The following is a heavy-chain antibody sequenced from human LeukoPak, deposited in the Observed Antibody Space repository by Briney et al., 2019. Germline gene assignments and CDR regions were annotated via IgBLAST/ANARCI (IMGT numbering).Heavy chain of an antibody. Sequence: SETLSLTCTVSGGSISSYYWSWIRQHPGKGLEWIGYIYYSGSTTYNTSLKSRVTISVATSKNQFSLKLSSVTAADTAVYYCARNGAYCSGGSCAHDTFDMWGQGTMVTVSS. CDR2: IYYSGST. V-gene: IGHV4-59*01. D-gene: IGHD2-15*01. CDR3: ARNGAYCSGGSCAHDTFDM. CDR1: GGSISSYY. J-gene: IGHJ3*02.